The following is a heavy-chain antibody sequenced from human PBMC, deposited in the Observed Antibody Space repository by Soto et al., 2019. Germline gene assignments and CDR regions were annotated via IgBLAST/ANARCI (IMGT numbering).Heavy chain of an antibody. CDR3: ARGQRFSDWFDP. CDR2: IYSSGNT. J-gene: IGHJ5*02. D-gene: IGHD3-3*01. V-gene: IGHV4-4*07. CDR1: GGTLSGYY. Sequence: SETLSLTCSVSGGTLSGYYWTWIRQPAGKRLEWIGRIYSSGNTKYNPSLQSRVTMSLDTSNNQFSLRLTSVTAADTAVYYCARGQRFSDWFDPWGQGTLVTVSS.